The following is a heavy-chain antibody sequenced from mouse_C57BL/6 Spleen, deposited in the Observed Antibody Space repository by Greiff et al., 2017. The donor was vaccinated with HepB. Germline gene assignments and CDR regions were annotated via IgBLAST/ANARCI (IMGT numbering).Heavy chain of an antibody. V-gene: IGHV5-17*01. J-gene: IGHJ1*03. CDR3: ARPMVTWYFDV. D-gene: IGHD2-3*01. CDR2: ISSGSSTI. CDR1: GFTFSDYG. Sequence: EVNVVESGGGLVKPGGSLKLSCAASGFTFSDYGMHWVRQAPEKGLEWVAYISSGSSTIYYADTVKGRFTISRDNAKNTLFLQMTSLRSEDTAMYYCARPMVTWYFDVWGTGTTVTVSS.